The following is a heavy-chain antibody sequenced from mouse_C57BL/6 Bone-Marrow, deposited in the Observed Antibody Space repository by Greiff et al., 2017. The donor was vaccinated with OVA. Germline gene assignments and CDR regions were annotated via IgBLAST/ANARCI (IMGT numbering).Heavy chain of an antibody. CDR2: INPYNGGT. CDR1: GYTFTDYY. V-gene: IGHV1-19*01. D-gene: IGHD2-4*01. CDR3: AREGITFDY. J-gene: IGHJ2*01. Sequence: VQLQQSGPVLVKPGASVKMSCKASGYTFTDYYMNWVKQSHGKSLEWIGVINPYNGGTSYNQKFKGKATLTVDKSSSTAYMELNSLTSEDSAVYYCAREGITFDYWGQGTTLTVSS.